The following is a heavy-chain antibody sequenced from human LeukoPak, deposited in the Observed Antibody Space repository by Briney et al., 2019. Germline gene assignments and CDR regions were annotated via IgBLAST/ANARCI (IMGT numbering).Heavy chain of an antibody. D-gene: IGHD3-10*01. J-gene: IGHJ4*02. CDR3: ARADNYGSILDY. Sequence: GGSLRLSCAASGFTFNYWMSWVRQSPGRELEWVANIDQDGSAEYYVDSVGGRFTVSRDNAKNSLYLQIDSLRAEDTAVYYCARADNYGSILDYWGRGTLVTVSS. CDR1: GFTFNYW. V-gene: IGHV3-7*04. CDR2: IDQDGSAE.